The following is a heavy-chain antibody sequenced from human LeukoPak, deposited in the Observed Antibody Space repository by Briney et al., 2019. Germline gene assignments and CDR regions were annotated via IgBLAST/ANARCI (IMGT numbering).Heavy chain of an antibody. D-gene: IGHD3-22*01. J-gene: IGHJ5*02. CDR3: AKDFGHYYDSSGYGGWSDP. CDR1: GFTFSNAW. Sequence: GGSLRLSCAASGFTFSNAWMSWVRQAPQKGLEWVSTINSAGGTDYADSVKGRFTISRDNSTNTLYLQMNSLRAEDTALYYCAKDFGHYYDSSGYGGWSDPWGQGTLVTVSS. CDR2: INSAGGT. V-gene: IGHV3-23*01.